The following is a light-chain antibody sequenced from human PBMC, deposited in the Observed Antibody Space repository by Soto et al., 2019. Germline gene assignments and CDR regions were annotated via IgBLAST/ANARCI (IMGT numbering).Light chain of an antibody. J-gene: IGLJ1*01. CDR1: SSNIGNNY. V-gene: IGLV1-51*01. Sequence: QSVLTQPPSLSAAPGQKVTISCSGSSSNIGNNYVSWYQQLPGTAPKLLIYDDNKRPSGIPDRFSGSKSDTSATLGITGLQTGDEADYYCGTWDSTLSAFYVFGTGTKVTVL. CDR2: DDN. CDR3: GTWDSTLSAFYV.